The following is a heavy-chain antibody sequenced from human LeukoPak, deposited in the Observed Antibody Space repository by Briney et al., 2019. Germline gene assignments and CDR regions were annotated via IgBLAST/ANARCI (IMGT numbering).Heavy chain of an antibody. Sequence: GGSLRLSCAASGFTFSSYSMNWVRQAPGKGLEWVSSISRDNSYRYYGDSVKGRFTVSRDNAKNSLFLQMNSLRAEDTAVYYCARDGLAGTGRNFDYRGQGTLVTVSS. CDR1: GFTFSSYS. D-gene: IGHD1-1*01. CDR2: ISRDNSYR. J-gene: IGHJ4*02. CDR3: ARDGLAGTGRNFDY. V-gene: IGHV3-21*01.